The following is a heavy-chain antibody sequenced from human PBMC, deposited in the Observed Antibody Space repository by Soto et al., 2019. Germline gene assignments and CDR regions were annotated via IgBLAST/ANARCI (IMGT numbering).Heavy chain of an antibody. Sequence: SQTISLTCAVSVDGVSTNSAAWSWISQSPSRGLEWLGRTYYRSKWYNDYAVSVKSRININADTSKNQISLQLNSVTPEDTAVYYCARAGPHYYHYGLEVLGQRTSGNLSS. CDR1: VDGVSTNSAA. J-gene: IGHJ6*01. CDR3: ARAGPHYYHYGLEV. V-gene: IGHV6-1*01. D-gene: IGHD3-10*01. CDR2: TYYRSKWYN.